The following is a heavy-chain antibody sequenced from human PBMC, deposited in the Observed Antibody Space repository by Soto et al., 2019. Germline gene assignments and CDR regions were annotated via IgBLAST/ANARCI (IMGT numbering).Heavy chain of an antibody. V-gene: IGHV3-23*01. J-gene: IGHJ4*02. Sequence: GESLKISCAASGFTFSSYAMSWVRQAPGKGLEWVSAISGSGGSTYYADSVKGRFTISRDNSKNTLYLQMNSLRAEDTAVYYCAKAVAEGDFVVDYWGQGTLVTVSS. CDR3: AKAVAEGDFVVDY. CDR2: ISGSGGST. D-gene: IGHD2-21*01. CDR1: GFTFSSYA.